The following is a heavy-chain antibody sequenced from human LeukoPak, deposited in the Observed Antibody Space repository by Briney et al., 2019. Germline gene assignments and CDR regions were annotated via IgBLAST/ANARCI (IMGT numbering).Heavy chain of an antibody. D-gene: IGHD3-22*01. CDR2: IKQDGSEK. CDR3: ARARSSGYYYYYYYMDV. CDR1: GFTFSSYW. V-gene: IGHV3-7*01. Sequence: GGSLRLSCVASGFTFSSYWMSWVRQAPGKGLEWVANIKQDGSEKYYVDSVKGRFTISRDNAKNSLYLQMNSLRAEDTAVYYCARARSSGYYYYYYYMDVWGKGTTVTVSS. J-gene: IGHJ6*03.